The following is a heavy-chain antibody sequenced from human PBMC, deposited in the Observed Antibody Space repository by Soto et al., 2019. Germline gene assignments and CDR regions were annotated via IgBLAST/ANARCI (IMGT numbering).Heavy chain of an antibody. V-gene: IGHV1-69*04. CDR1: GGTFSSYT. D-gene: IGHD2-15*01. J-gene: IGHJ5*02. CDR3: AREGTPSPLGYCSGGSCYPAEFDP. Sequence: GASVKVSCKASGGTFSSYTISWVRQAPGQGLEWMGRIIPILGIANYAQKFQGRVTITADKSTSTAYMELSSLRSEDTAVYYCAREGTPSPLGYCSGGSCYPAEFDPWGQGTLVTVSS. CDR2: IIPILGIA.